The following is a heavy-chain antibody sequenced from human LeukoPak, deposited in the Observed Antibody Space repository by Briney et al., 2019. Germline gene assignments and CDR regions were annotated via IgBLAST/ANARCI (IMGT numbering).Heavy chain of an antibody. D-gene: IGHD2-2*01. Sequence: GASVKVSCKASGYTFTAYYVHWVRQAPGQGLEWMGYMVPSSGVSHYSQKFRDRVTMTRDTSTSTAYLELSGLTSDDTAVYYCSTEDKYCTSTTCGDFWGQGTLVTVSS. CDR3: STEDKYCTSTTCGDF. CDR1: GYTFTAYY. V-gene: IGHV1-2*02. CDR2: MVPSSGVS. J-gene: IGHJ4*02.